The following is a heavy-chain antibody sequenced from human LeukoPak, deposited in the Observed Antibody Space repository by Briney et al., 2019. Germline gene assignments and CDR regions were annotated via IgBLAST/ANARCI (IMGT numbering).Heavy chain of an antibody. CDR3: AREAEAFDI. CDR2: ISSSSSTI. V-gene: IGHV3-48*01. J-gene: IGHJ3*02. Sequence: GGSLRLSCSASGFSFSSYGMHWVRQAPGKGLEWVSYISSSSSTIYYADSVKGRFTISRDNSKNTLYLQMNSLRPEDTAVYYCAREAEAFDIWGQGTMATVSS. CDR1: GFSFSSYG.